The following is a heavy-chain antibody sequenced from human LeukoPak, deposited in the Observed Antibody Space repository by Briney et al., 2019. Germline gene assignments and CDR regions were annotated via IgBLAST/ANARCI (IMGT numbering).Heavy chain of an antibody. Sequence: PGGSLRLSCAASGFTFSSYSMNWVRQAPGKGLEWVAFIRYDGSNKYYADSVKGRFTISRDNSKNTLYLQMNSLRAEDTAVYYCAKDSVPPGIAVAGGDFDYWGQGTLVTVSS. J-gene: IGHJ4*02. D-gene: IGHD6-19*01. CDR3: AKDSVPPGIAVAGGDFDY. V-gene: IGHV3-30*02. CDR2: IRYDGSNK. CDR1: GFTFSSYS.